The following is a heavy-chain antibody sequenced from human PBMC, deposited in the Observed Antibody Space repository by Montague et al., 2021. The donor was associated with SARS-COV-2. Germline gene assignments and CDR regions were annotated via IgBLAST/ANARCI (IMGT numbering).Heavy chain of an antibody. Sequence: SETLSLTCAISGGSFSNYYWSWIRQPPGKGLEWIGEVNQSGTTIYNPSAKSGVTISEATSTNKFYLRLNSVTAAATAVYYCASGRRPVVVPGAGPAGRAFDFWGQGTMVTVSS. CDR1: GGSFSNYY. CDR2: VNQSGTT. J-gene: IGHJ3*01. D-gene: IGHD2-21*01. CDR3: ASGRRPVVVPGAGPAGRAFDF. V-gene: IGHV4-34*01.